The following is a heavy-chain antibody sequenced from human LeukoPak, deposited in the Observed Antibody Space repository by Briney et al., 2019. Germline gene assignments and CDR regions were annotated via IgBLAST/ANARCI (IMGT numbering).Heavy chain of an antibody. J-gene: IGHJ4*02. Sequence: ETLSLTCAVYGGSFSGYYWSWIRQPPGKGLEWIGEINHSGSTNYNPSLKSRVTISVDTSKNQFSLKLSSVTAADTAVYYCASTAVRFDYWGQGTLVTVSS. CDR1: GGSFSGYY. CDR3: ASTAVRFDY. V-gene: IGHV4-34*01. D-gene: IGHD4-23*01. CDR2: INHSGST.